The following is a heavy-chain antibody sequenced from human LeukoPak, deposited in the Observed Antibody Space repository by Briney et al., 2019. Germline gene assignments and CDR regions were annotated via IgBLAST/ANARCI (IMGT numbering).Heavy chain of an antibody. J-gene: IGHJ4*02. CDR3: ARDLRGSSCYDY. Sequence: PSETLPLTCTVSGGSLSSYYWSWIRQPPGKGLEWIGYIYYSGSTSYNPSLKSRVTISVDTSKNQFSLKLSSVTAADTALYYCARDLRGSSCYDYWGQGTLVPVSS. D-gene: IGHD2-2*01. CDR2: IYYSGST. V-gene: IGHV4-59*01. CDR1: GGSLSSYY.